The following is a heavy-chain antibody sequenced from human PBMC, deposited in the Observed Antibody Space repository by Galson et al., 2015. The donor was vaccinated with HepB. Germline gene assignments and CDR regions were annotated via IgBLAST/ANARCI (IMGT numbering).Heavy chain of an antibody. V-gene: IGHV4-31*03. Sequence: TLSLTCSVSGVSVSSGGHFWNWVRQRPGKDLERIGYIYDTGSTNYNPSLRSRATISLDTPNNHISLKLTSVSSADTAVYYCARGHTIYGVMWRYLASWGQGLLVTVSS. J-gene: IGHJ4*02. CDR1: GVSVSSGGHF. CDR2: IYDTGST. D-gene: IGHD3-3*01. CDR3: ARGHTIYGVMWRYLAS.